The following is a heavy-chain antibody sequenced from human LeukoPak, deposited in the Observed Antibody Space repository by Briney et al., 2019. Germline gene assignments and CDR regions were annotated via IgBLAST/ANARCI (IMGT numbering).Heavy chain of an antibody. V-gene: IGHV4-4*02. D-gene: IGHD5-18*01. J-gene: IGHJ4*02. CDR3: VSPRGFSYGYFDY. CDR2: VYHSGST. Sequence: SETLSLTCAVSGGSISSSAWWSWVRQPPGKGLEWIGEVYHSGSTNYNSFLKSRVTISVDKSKNQFSLTLGSVSATDTAVYYCVSPRGFSYGYFDYWGQGTLVTVSS. CDR1: GGSISSSAW.